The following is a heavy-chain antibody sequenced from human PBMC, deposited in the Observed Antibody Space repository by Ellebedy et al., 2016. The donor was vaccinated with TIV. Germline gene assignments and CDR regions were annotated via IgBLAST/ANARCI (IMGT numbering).Heavy chain of an antibody. Sequence: ASVKVSXKASGYTFTSYDINWVRQATGQGLEWMGWMNPNSGNTGYAQKFQGRVTMTRNTSISTAYMELSSLRSEDTAVYYCARGGGGYSSGWYYFDYWGQGTLVTVSS. J-gene: IGHJ4*02. D-gene: IGHD6-19*01. V-gene: IGHV1-8*01. CDR3: ARGGGGYSSGWYYFDY. CDR2: MNPNSGNT. CDR1: GYTFTSYD.